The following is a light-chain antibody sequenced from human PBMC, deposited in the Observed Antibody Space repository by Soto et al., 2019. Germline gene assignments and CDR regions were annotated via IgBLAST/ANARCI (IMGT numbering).Light chain of an antibody. V-gene: IGKV3-20*01. Sequence: ILFTQSPVTLSLXPGXIXXXXXXASQSVSNNYLAWYQQKPGQAPRLLIYGASNRATGIPDRFSGSGSGTDFTLTISRLEPEDFAVYYCQQYGSSGTFGQGTMVDIK. CDR1: QSVSNNY. CDR2: GAS. CDR3: QQYGSSGT. J-gene: IGKJ1*01.